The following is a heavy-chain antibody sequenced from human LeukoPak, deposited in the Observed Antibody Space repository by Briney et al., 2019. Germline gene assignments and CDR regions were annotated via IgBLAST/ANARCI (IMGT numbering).Heavy chain of an antibody. CDR1: GGSFSDY. CDR3: ARERASNNFNNWLDP. J-gene: IGHJ5*02. D-gene: IGHD1-20*01. V-gene: IGHV4-34*01. CDR2: INHSGSA. Sequence: SETLSLTCAVDGGSFSDYWSWIRQPPGKGLAWIGDINHSGSANYNPSLKSRVTISVDKSVRQFFLKISPVIVADTAIYYCARERASNNFNNWLDPWGPGTLVTVSS.